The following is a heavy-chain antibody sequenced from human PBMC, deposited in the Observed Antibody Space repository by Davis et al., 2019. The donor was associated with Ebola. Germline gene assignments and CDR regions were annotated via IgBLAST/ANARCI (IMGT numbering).Heavy chain of an antibody. CDR3: AKAQSSYVWGSYRHFDY. V-gene: IGHV3-43*02. CDR2: ISGDGGST. CDR1: GFTFDDYA. J-gene: IGHJ4*02. Sequence: PGGSLRLSCAASGFTFDDYAMHWVRQAPGKGLEWVSLISGDGGSTYYADSVKGRFTISRDSSKNSLYLQMNSLRTEDTALYYCAKAQSSYVWGSYRHFDYWGQGTLVTVSS. D-gene: IGHD3-16*02.